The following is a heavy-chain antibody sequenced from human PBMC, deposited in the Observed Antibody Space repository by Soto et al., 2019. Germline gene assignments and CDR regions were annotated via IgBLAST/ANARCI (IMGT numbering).Heavy chain of an antibody. Sequence: QVQLVESGGGVVQPGRSLRLSCAASGFTFSSYGMHWVRQAPGKGLEWVAVIWYDGSNKYYADSVKGRFTISRDNSKNTLYLKMNSLRAEDTAVYYCARSKDLNDYNPFDYWGQGTLVTVSS. CDR3: ARSKDLNDYNPFDY. CDR1: GFTFSSYG. J-gene: IGHJ4*02. V-gene: IGHV3-33*01. D-gene: IGHD4-4*01. CDR2: IWYDGSNK.